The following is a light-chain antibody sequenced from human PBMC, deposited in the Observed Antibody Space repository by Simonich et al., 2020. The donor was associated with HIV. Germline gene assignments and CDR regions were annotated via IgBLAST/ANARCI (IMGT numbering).Light chain of an antibody. V-gene: IGLV1-44*01. Sequence: QSVLTQPPSASGTPGQRVTISCSGSSSNIGSNTVSWDQQLPGTAPKHLIYRNYQRPSGVPDRFSCSKSGTSASLAISGLQSEVEADYYCAAWDDSLNGPVFGGGTKLTVL. CDR1: SSNIGSNT. CDR3: AAWDDSLNGPV. CDR2: RNY. J-gene: IGLJ3*02.